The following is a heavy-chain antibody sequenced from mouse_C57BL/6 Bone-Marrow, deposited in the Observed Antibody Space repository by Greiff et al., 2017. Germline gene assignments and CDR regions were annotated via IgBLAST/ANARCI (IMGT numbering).Heavy chain of an antibody. CDR3: ARRYDYDRDWYFDV. Sequence: VQLQQSGPELVKPGASVKISCKASGYAFSSSWLNWVKQRPGKGLEWIGRIYPGDGDTNYNGKFKGKATLTADKSSSTAYMQLSSLTSEDSAVYCCARRYDYDRDWYFDVWGTGTTVTVSS. D-gene: IGHD2-4*01. V-gene: IGHV1-82*01. CDR1: GYAFSSSW. J-gene: IGHJ1*03. CDR2: IYPGDGDT.